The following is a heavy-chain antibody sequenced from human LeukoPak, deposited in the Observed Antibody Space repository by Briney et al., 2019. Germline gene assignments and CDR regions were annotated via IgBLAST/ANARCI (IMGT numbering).Heavy chain of an antibody. V-gene: IGHV3-21*01. J-gene: IGHJ4*02. CDR3: ARTMGAPNFDY. Sequence: GGSLRLSCAASGFTFSSYSMNWVRQAPGKGLEWVSYISSSSSYIYYADSVKGRFAISRDTAKNSLYLQMNSLRAEDTAVYYCARTMGAPNFDYWGQGTLVTVSS. D-gene: IGHD1-26*01. CDR1: GFTFSSYS. CDR2: ISSSSSYI.